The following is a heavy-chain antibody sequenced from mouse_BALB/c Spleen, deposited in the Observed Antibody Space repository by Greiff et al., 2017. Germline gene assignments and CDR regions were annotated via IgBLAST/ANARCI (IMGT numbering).Heavy chain of an antibody. J-gene: IGHJ4*01. D-gene: IGHD2-2*01. CDR3: AREEYGYDRDAMDY. Sequence: QVQLQQSGPELVKPGASVKISCKASGYAFSSSWMNWVKQRPGQGLEWIGRIYPGDGDTNYNGKFKGKATLTADKSSSTAYMQLSSLTSVDSAVYFCAREEYGYDRDAMDYWGQGTSVTVSS. V-gene: IGHV1-82*01. CDR2: IYPGDGDT. CDR1: GYAFSSSW.